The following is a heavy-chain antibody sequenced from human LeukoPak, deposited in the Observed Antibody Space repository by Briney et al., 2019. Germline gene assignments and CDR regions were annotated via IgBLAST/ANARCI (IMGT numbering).Heavy chain of an antibody. CDR3: AKASSGWYFDY. CDR2: ISYDGSNK. D-gene: IGHD6-19*01. J-gene: IGHJ4*02. CDR1: GFTFSSYG. V-gene: IGHV3-30*18. Sequence: GGSLRLSCAASGFTFSSYGMHWVRQAPGKGLEWVAVISYDGSNKYFADSVKGRFTISRDNSKNTLYLQMNSLRAEDTAVYYCAKASSGWYFDYWGQGTLVTVSS.